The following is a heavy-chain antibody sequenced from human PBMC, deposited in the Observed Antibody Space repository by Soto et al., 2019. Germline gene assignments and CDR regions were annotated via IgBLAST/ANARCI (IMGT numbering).Heavy chain of an antibody. Sequence: QLQLVQSAAEVKKPGASVRASCQAYGYPFIKYGISWIRQAPEQGLEWMGWIKVDSGYTNYAQKFQGRVTMTADTSSDTAFMELRSLRLDDTAVYVCATSSDSGFDTWGQGTLVSVSS. CDR3: ATSSDSGFDT. CDR2: IKVDSGYT. CDR1: GYPFIKYG. V-gene: IGHV1-18*04. J-gene: IGHJ5*02. D-gene: IGHD3-10*01.